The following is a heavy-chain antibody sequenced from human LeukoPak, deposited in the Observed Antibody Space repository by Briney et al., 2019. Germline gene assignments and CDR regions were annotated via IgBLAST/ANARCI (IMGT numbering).Heavy chain of an antibody. CDR1: GYTFTSYG. D-gene: IGHD2-2*01. Sequence: ASVNVSCKASGYTFTSYGISWVRQAPGQGLEWMGWISAYNGNTNYAQKLQGRVTMTTDTSTSTAYMELRSLRSDDTAVYYCARLPRRGGIVVVPAALWFDYWGQGTLVTVSS. V-gene: IGHV1-18*01. J-gene: IGHJ4*02. CDR2: ISAYNGNT. CDR3: ARLPRRGGIVVVPAALWFDY.